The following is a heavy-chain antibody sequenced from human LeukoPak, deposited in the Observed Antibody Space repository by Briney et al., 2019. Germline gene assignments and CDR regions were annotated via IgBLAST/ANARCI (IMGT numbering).Heavy chain of an antibody. V-gene: IGHV4-39*01. D-gene: IGHD6-13*01. CDR1: GGSIRSSSYY. CDR3: ARHLAAAVDY. Sequence: SETLSLTCTVSGGSIRSSSYYWGWIRQPPGKGLEWIGSMHYSGSTNYNPSLKSRVTISVDTSKNQFSLKLSSVTAADTAVYYCARHLAAAVDYWGQGTLVTVSS. CDR2: MHYSGST. J-gene: IGHJ4*02.